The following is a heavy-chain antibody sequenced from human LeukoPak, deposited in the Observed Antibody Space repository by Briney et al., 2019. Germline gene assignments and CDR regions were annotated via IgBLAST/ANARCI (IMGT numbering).Heavy chain of an antibody. CDR2: INPNSDGT. D-gene: IGHD6-13*01. V-gene: IGHV1-2*02. CDR1: GYTFTGYY. J-gene: IGHJ4*02. CDR3: ARDREGVVRPGIAAAGADY. Sequence: ASVKVSCKASGYTFTGYYMHWVRQAPGQGLEWMGWINPNSDGTNYAQKFQGRVTMTRDTSISTAYMELSRLRSDDTAVYYCARDREGVVRPGIAAAGADYWGQGTLVTVSS.